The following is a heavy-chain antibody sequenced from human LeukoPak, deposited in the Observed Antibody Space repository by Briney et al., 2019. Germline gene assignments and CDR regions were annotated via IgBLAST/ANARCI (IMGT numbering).Heavy chain of an antibody. CDR2: ITGGGGST. J-gene: IGHJ4*02. CDR3: ARGPRDRLRFLDWISPFDS. V-gene: IGHV3-74*03. Sequence: GGSLRISCAASGFSISDYLMHWVRQAPGKGLVWVARITGGGGSTTYAGFVKGRFTISRDSVNNTLFLEMNSLRAEDTAAYYCARGPRDRLRFLDWISPFDSWGQGALVTVSS. D-gene: IGHD3-3*01. CDR1: GFSISDYL.